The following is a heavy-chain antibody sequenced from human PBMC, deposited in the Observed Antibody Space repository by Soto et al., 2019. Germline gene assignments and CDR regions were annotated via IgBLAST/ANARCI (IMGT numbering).Heavy chain of an antibody. CDR1: GGSFSGYY. Sequence: QVQLQQWGAGLLKPSETLSLTCAVYGGSFSGYYWSWIRQPPGKGLEWIGEINHSGSTNYNPSLTRRVTLSVATSKTQFSLKLSSVTAADKAVYYCAGGGGYWGQGTLVTVSS. CDR2: INHSGST. CDR3: AGGGGY. V-gene: IGHV4-34*01. J-gene: IGHJ4*02.